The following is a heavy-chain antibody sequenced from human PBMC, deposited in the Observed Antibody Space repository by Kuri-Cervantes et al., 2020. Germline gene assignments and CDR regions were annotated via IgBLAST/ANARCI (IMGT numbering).Heavy chain of an antibody. CDR1: GFTFSSYS. Sequence: ESLKIFCAASGFTFSSYSMNWVRQAPGKGLEWVSSISSSSTYYIYYADSVRGRFTIPRGNAKNSLYLQMNSLRAEDTAVYYCARAGHYGTNGVCYGDYSYFGMDVWGQGTTVTVSS. D-gene: IGHD2-8*01. CDR2: ISSSSTYYI. V-gene: IGHV3-21*01. CDR3: ARAGHYGTNGVCYGDYSYFGMDV. J-gene: IGHJ6*02.